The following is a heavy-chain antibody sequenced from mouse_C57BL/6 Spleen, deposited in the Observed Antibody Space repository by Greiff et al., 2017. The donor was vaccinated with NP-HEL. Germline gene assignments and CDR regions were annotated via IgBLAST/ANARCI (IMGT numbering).Heavy chain of an antibody. J-gene: IGHJ1*03. CDR3: ARVYGSSVYWYFDV. V-gene: IGHV1-55*01. CDR1: GYTFTSYW. CDR2: IYPGSGST. D-gene: IGHD1-1*01. Sequence: QVQLQQPGAELVKPGASVKMSCKASGYTFTSYWITWVKQRPGQGLEWIGDIYPGSGSTNYNEKFKSKATLTVDTSSSTAYMQLSSLTSEDSAVYYCARVYGSSVYWYFDVWGTGTTVTVSS.